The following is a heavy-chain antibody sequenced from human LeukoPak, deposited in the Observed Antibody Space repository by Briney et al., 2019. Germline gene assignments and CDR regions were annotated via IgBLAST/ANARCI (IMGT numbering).Heavy chain of an antibody. J-gene: IGHJ4*02. D-gene: IGHD3-3*01. Sequence: DPSQTLSLTCTVSGGSISSGSYYWSWIRQPAGKGLEWIGRIYTSGSTNYNPSLKSRVTVSLDTSKNQFSLKLSFVTAADTAVYYCARPGVGYWGQGTLVTVSS. CDR2: IYTSGST. CDR1: GGSISSGSYY. V-gene: IGHV4-61*02. CDR3: ARPGVGY.